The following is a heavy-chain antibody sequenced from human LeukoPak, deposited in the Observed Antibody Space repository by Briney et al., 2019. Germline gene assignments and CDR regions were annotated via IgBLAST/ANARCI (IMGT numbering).Heavy chain of an antibody. Sequence: SVKVSCKASGGTFSSYAISWVRQAPGQGLEWMGGIIPIFGTANYAQKFQGRVTITADESTSTAYMELSSLRSEDTAVYYCARDRVTIFGVVITYDAFDIWGQGTMVTVSS. V-gene: IGHV1-69*13. D-gene: IGHD3-3*01. CDR3: ARDRVTIFGVVITYDAFDI. CDR1: GGTFSSYA. J-gene: IGHJ3*02. CDR2: IIPIFGTA.